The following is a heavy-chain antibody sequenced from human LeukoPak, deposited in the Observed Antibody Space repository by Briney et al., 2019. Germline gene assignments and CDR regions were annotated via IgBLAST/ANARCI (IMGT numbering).Heavy chain of an antibody. J-gene: IGHJ3*02. CDR1: GYTFSSYW. Sequence: PGGSLRLSCAASGYTFSSYWMHWVRQAPGKGLVWVSRINSDGSSTSYADSVKGRFTIPRDNAKNTLYLQMNSLRAEDTAVYYCAREKWELLPHDAFDIWGQGTMVTVSS. CDR2: INSDGSST. D-gene: IGHD1-26*01. V-gene: IGHV3-74*01. CDR3: AREKWELLPHDAFDI.